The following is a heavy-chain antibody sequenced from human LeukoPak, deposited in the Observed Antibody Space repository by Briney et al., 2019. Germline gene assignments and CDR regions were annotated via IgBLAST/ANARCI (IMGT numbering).Heavy chain of an antibody. J-gene: IGHJ2*01. V-gene: IGHV4-59*01. CDR2: IYYSGST. CDR1: GGSISSYY. D-gene: IGHD3-16*01. CDR3: AREGGGRWWYFDL. Sequence: SETLSLTCPVSGGSISSYYWSWIRQPPGKGLEWIGYIYYSGSTNYNPSLKSRVTISVDTSKNQFSLKLSSVTAADTAVYYCAREGGGRWWYFDLWGRGTLVTVSS.